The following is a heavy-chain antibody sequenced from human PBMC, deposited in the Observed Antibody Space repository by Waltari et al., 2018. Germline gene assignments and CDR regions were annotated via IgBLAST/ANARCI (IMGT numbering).Heavy chain of an antibody. J-gene: IGHJ4*02. V-gene: IGHV4-59*01. D-gene: IGHD5-18*01. CDR1: GGSISSYY. CDR3: ARRGYSYGIDY. Sequence: QVQLQESGPGLVKPSETLSLTCTVSGGSISSYYWRWIRQPPGKGLEWIGYIYYSGSTNYNPSLKSRVTISVDTSKNQFSLKLSSVTAADTAVYYCARRGYSYGIDYWGQGTLVTVSS. CDR2: IYYSGST.